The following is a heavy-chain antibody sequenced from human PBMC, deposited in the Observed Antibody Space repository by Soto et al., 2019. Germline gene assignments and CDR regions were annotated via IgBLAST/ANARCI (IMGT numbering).Heavy chain of an antibody. Sequence: ASVKVSCKASGYTFTSYGISWVRQAPGQGLEWMGWISAYNGNTNYAQKLQGRVTMTTDTSTSTAYMELRSLRSDDTAVYYCARDSWDYYDSSGYYLSAFDIWGQGTMVTVSS. J-gene: IGHJ3*02. CDR3: ARDSWDYYDSSGYYLSAFDI. V-gene: IGHV1-18*01. CDR1: GYTFTSYG. D-gene: IGHD3-22*01. CDR2: ISAYNGNT.